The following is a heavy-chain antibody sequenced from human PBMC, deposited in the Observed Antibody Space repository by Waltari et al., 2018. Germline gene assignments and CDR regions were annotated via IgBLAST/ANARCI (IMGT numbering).Heavy chain of an antibody. CDR3: ARGGLWFGEFYYFDY. D-gene: IGHD3-10*01. CDR2: INPNSGGT. Sequence: QVQLVQSGAEVKKPGASVKVSCKASGYTFTGYSMHWVRQAPGQGLEWMGWINPNSGGTNYAQKFQGWVTMTRDTSISTAYMELSRLRSDDTVVYYCARGGLWFGEFYYFDYWGQGTLVTVSS. V-gene: IGHV1-2*04. CDR1: GYTFTGYS. J-gene: IGHJ4*02.